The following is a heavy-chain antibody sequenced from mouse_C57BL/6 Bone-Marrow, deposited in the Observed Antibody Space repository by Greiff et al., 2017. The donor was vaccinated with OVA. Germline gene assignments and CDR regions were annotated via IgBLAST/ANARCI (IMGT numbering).Heavy chain of an antibody. CDR1: GYTFTSYW. V-gene: IGHV1-69*01. CDR3: ARDSITTEAMDY. D-gene: IGHD1-2*01. J-gene: IGHJ4*01. Sequence: QVQLQQPGAELVMPGASVKLSCKASGYTFTSYWMHWVKQRPGQGPEWIGEIDPSDSYTNYNQKFKGKSTLTVDKSSSTAYMQLSSLTSEDSAVYYGARDSITTEAMDYWGQGTSVTVSS. CDR2: IDPSDSYT.